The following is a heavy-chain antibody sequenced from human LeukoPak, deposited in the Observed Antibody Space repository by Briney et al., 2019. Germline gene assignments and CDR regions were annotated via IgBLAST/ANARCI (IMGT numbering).Heavy chain of an antibody. CDR2: IIPIFGIA. D-gene: IGHD2-2*01. V-gene: IGHV1-69*17. Sequence: SVKVSCMASVGTLSSYAISWVRQAPGQGLEWMGRIIPIFGIANYAQTFQGRVTITADTSTSTAYMELSSLRSEDTAVYYCARGEVVVPAAIGPFDYWGQGTLVTVSS. J-gene: IGHJ4*02. CDR3: ARGEVVVPAAIGPFDY. CDR1: VGTLSSYA.